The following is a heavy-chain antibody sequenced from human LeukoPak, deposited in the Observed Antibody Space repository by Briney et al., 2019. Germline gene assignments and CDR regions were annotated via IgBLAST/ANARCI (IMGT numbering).Heavy chain of an antibody. J-gene: IGHJ4*02. CDR3: ARSLAGGSYAFDY. D-gene: IGHD1-26*01. CDR2: IIPILGIS. V-gene: IGHV1-69*04. CDR1: GGTFSSYA. Sequence: VASVKVSCKASGGTFSSYAISWVRQAPGQGLEWMGGIIPILGISDYAQQFQGRVTITADKSTSTAYMELNRLRSEDTALYYCARSLAGGSYAFDYWGQGTLVTVSS.